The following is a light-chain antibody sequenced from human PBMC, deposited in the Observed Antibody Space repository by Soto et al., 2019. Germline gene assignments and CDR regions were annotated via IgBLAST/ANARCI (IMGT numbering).Light chain of an antibody. CDR3: AAWDDSLNGSVV. Sequence: QSVLTQPPSASGTPGQRVTISCSGSSSNIGSNTVNWYQQLPGTAPKPLIYSNNHRPSGVPDRFSGSKSGTSASLAISGLQSEDEADYYCAAWDDSLNGSVVFGGGTKLTVL. CDR1: SSNIGSNT. J-gene: IGLJ2*01. CDR2: SNN. V-gene: IGLV1-44*01.